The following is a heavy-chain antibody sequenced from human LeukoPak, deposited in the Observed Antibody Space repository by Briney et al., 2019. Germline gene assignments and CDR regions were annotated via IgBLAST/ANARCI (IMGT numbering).Heavy chain of an antibody. CDR3: ARGYCTNAVCSLGPTQA. CDR2: IYYSGST. V-gene: IGHV4-39*07. Sequence: KPSETLSLTCTVSGDSISSSSYYWGWIRQPPGKGLEWIGSIYYSGSTYYNPSLKSRVTISVDTSKNQFSLKLSSVTAADTAVYYCARGYCTNAVCSLGPTQAWGQGTLVTVSS. J-gene: IGHJ4*02. D-gene: IGHD2-8*01. CDR1: GDSISSSSYY.